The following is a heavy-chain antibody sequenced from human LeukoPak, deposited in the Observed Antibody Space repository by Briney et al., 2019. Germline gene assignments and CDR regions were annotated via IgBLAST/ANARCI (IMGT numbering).Heavy chain of an antibody. D-gene: IGHD3-3*01. CDR1: GYTFTGYY. CDR3: ASSPKYDFWSGYGVY. Sequence: ASVKVSCKASGYTFTGYYMHWVRQAPGQGLEWMGWINPNSGGTNYAQKFQGRVTMTRDTSISTAYMELSRLRSDDTAVYYCASSPKYDFWSGYGVYWGQGTPVTVSS. J-gene: IGHJ4*02. CDR2: INPNSGGT. V-gene: IGHV1-2*02.